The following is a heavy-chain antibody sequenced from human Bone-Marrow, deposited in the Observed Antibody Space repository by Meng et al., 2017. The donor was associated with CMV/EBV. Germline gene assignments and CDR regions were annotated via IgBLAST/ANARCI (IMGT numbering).Heavy chain of an antibody. CDR1: GFTFSSYR. V-gene: IGHV3-21*01. CDR2: VSSTSTYI. CDR3: ARDIRGSDYYYGMDV. J-gene: IGHJ6*02. D-gene: IGHD3-10*01. Sequence: GESLKISCAAFGFTFSSYRMNWVRQAPGKGLEWISFVSSTSTYIDYADSVKGRFTISRDNARNSLFLQMDSLRAEDTAVYYCARDIRGSDYYYGMDVWGQGTTVAASS.